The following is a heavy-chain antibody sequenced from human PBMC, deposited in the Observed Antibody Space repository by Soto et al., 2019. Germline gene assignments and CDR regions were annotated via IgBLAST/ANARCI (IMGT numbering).Heavy chain of an antibody. Sequence: GGSLRLSCAASGFTFSNAWMSWVRQAPGKGLEWVGPIKSKTDGGTTDYAAPVKGRFTISRDDSNNTLYLQMNSLKTEDTAVYYCTTGALYCSGGSCQGYWGQGTLVTVSS. J-gene: IGHJ4*02. CDR3: TTGALYCSGGSCQGY. D-gene: IGHD2-15*01. CDR1: GFTFSNAW. CDR2: IKSKTDGGTT. V-gene: IGHV3-15*01.